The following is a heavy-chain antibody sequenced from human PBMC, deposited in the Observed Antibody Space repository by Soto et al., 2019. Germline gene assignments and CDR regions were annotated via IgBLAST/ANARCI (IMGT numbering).Heavy chain of an antibody. CDR1: GFTFSSYS. J-gene: IGHJ5*01. D-gene: IGHD2-8*01. Sequence: GSLRLSCAASGFTFSSYSMNWARQAPGKGLDWVAYITGSSGVTYYADSVKGRFTISRDNARNSLHLQMKRLRDEDTAVYYCARDNGMAGSFDSWGQGXLVTVYS. CDR3: ARDNGMAGSFDS. CDR2: ITGSSGVT. V-gene: IGHV3-48*02.